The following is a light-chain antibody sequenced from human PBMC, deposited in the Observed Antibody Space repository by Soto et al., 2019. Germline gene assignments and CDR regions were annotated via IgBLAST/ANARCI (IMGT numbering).Light chain of an antibody. V-gene: IGKV3-20*01. J-gene: IGKJ1*01. CDR2: GAS. CDR3: QQYSTSPLT. CDR1: LTVSDNY. Sequence: EIVLTQSPGTLSLSPGERATLSCRASLTVSDNYLAWYQQKAGQVPRLVIYGASSRATGIPDRFSASGSGTDFTLTISRLEPEDFAVYYCQQYSTSPLTLGHVTKVDI.